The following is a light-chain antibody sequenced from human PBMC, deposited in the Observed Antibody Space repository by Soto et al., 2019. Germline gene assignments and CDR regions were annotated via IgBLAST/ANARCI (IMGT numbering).Light chain of an antibody. J-gene: IGLJ2*01. Sequence: QSALTQPPSASGTPGQRVTIFCSGGVSNIGRNAVDWYQQVPGTAPKLLISRNDQRPSGVPDRFSGSKSGTSASLAISGLQSEDESDYFCATWDDSLNAVVFGGGTKLTVL. CDR3: ATWDDSLNAVV. V-gene: IGLV1-44*01. CDR1: VSNIGRNA. CDR2: RND.